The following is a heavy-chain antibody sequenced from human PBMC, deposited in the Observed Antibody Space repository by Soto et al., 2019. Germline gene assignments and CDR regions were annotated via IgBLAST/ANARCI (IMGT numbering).Heavy chain of an antibody. CDR2: IYYSGST. Sequence: QVQLQESGPGLVKPSETLSLTCTVSGGSISSYYWSWIRQPPGKGLEWIGYIYYSGSTNYTPSLKSRVTISVDTSKNQFSLKLSSVTAADTAVYYCAREAVRGVKHAFDIWGQGTMVTVSS. CDR1: GGSISSYY. D-gene: IGHD3-10*01. V-gene: IGHV4-59*01. J-gene: IGHJ3*02. CDR3: AREAVRGVKHAFDI.